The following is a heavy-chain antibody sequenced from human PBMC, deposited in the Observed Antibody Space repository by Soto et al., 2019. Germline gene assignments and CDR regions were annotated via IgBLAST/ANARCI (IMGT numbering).Heavy chain of an antibody. D-gene: IGHD3-9*01. J-gene: IGHJ5*02. CDR2: ISSDGDIT. CDR3: VKVSTFYDILTGYYSTNFFDP. CDR1: GFTFSEYS. V-gene: IGHV3-64D*06. Sequence: LRLSCSASGFTFSEYSIHWVRQSPGKGLQYVSTISSDGDITYYADSVKGRFTISRDNSKNTLYLQMNSLRPEDTAVYYCVKVSTFYDILTGYYSTNFFDPWGQGTLVTVSS.